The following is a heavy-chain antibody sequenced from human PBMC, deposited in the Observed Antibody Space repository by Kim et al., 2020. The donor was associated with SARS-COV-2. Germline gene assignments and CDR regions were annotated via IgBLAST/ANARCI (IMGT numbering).Heavy chain of an antibody. J-gene: IGHJ4*02. Sequence: SNKSYADSGKGRFTIARENSKNTLYLQMNSLSAEDTAVYYCAKAEAYDYWGQGTLVTVSS. CDR3: AKAEAYDY. V-gene: IGHV3-30*02. CDR2: SNK.